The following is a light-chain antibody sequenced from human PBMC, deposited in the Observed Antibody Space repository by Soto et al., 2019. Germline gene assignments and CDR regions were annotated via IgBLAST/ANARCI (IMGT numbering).Light chain of an antibody. CDR1: SSDVGAYIF. J-gene: IGLJ1*01. CDR3: VSFTTSKSYG. V-gene: IGLV2-14*01. Sequence: QSALTQPASLTGSPGQLITIPCTGTSSDVGAYIFVSWYQQYPGKAPKLMIYDITNRPSGVSNRFSGSKAGNTASLTISGLQAEDEADYYCVSFTTSKSYGFGTGTKVTVL. CDR2: DIT.